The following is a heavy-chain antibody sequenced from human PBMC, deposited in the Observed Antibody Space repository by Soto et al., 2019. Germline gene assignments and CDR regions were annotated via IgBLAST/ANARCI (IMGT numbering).Heavy chain of an antibody. Sequence: EASVKVSCKASGYTFTLYAIHWVRQAPGQRLEWMGWINAANGHTRYSQKFQGRVTVTRDTSASTVYMELSSLRAEDTAVYYCAREAFQEPFFDYWGQGTLVTVSS. CDR2: INAANGHT. D-gene: IGHD1-26*01. CDR3: AREAFQEPFFDY. V-gene: IGHV1-3*01. J-gene: IGHJ4*02. CDR1: GYTFTLYA.